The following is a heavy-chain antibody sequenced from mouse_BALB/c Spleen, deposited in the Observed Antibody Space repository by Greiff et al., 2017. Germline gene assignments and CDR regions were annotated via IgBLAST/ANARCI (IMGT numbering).Heavy chain of an antibody. J-gene: IGHJ4*01. V-gene: IGHV8-12*01. Sequence: QVTLKVSGPGILQPSQTLSLTCSFSGFSLSTSGMGVSWIRQPSGKGLEWLAHIYWDDDKRYNPSLKSRLTISKDTSRNQVFLKITSVDTADTATYYCARRGDYRYDMGAMDYWGQGTSVTVSS. CDR2: IYWDDDK. D-gene: IGHD2-14*01. CDR1: GFSLSTSGMG. CDR3: ARRGDYRYDMGAMDY.